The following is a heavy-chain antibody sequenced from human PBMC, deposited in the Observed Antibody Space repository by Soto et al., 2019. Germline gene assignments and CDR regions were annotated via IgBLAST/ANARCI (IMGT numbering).Heavy chain of an antibody. Sequence: LSLTCAASGFTFSSYAMSWVRQAPGKGLEWVSAISGSGGSTYYADSVKGRFTISRDNSKNTLYLQMNSLRAEDTAVYYCANYGSGSPLGAFDIWGQGTMVTVSS. J-gene: IGHJ3*02. D-gene: IGHD3-10*01. CDR2: ISGSGGST. V-gene: IGHV3-23*01. CDR3: ANYGSGSPLGAFDI. CDR1: GFTFSSYA.